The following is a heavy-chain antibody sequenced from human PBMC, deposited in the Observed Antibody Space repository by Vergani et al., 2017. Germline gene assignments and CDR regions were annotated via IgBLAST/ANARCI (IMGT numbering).Heavy chain of an antibody. CDR1: GFTFSSYA. Sequence: EVQLLESGGGLVQPGGSLRLSCAASGFTFSSYAMSWVRQAPGKGLGWVSAISGSGGSTYYADYVKGRFTISRDNSKNTLYLQMNSLRAEDTAVYYCAKDQGRIAAAGSFDYWGQGTLVTVSS. CDR3: AKDQGRIAAAGSFDY. D-gene: IGHD6-13*01. J-gene: IGHJ4*02. V-gene: IGHV3-23*01. CDR2: ISGSGGST.